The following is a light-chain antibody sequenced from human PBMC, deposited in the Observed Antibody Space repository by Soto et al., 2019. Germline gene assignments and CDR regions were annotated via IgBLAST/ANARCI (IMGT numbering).Light chain of an antibody. CDR2: GAS. V-gene: IGKV3-15*01. CDR3: QQYSNWPPLT. CDR1: QSVNTN. Sequence: EIVMTQSPATLSVSPGERATLSCRASQSVNTNLAWYQQKPGQAPRLLIYGASTRATGIPARFSGSGSGTEFTLTISSLQSEDFAVYYCQQYSNWPPLTFGGGTKVDIK. J-gene: IGKJ4*01.